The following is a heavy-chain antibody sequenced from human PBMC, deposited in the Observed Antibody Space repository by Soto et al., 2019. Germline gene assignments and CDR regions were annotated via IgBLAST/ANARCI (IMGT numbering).Heavy chain of an antibody. J-gene: IGHJ4*02. V-gene: IGHV4-31*03. D-gene: IGHD3-10*01. CDR2: IYYSGSN. CDR3: ARDRRFGAVRLMDY. CDR1: GGSISSGGYY. Sequence: QVQLQESGPGLVKPSQTLSLTCTVSGGSISSGGYYWSWIRQHPGKGLEWIGYIYYSGSNYYNPSLKSRVTISVDTSKNQFSLKLSSVTAADTAVYYCARDRRFGAVRLMDYWGQGTLVTVSS.